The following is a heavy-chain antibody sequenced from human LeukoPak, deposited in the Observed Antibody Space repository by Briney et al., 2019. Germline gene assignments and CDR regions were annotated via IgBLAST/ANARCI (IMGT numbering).Heavy chain of an antibody. CDR3: ARVDSSWYELKSSFDY. CDR1: GGSISSGGYY. V-gene: IGHV4-30-2*01. CDR2: IYHSGST. Sequence: SETLSLTCTVSGGSISSGGYYWSWIRQPPGKGLEWIGYIYHSGSTYYNPSLQSRVTISVDTSKNQFSLKLSSVTAADTAVYYCARVDSSWYELKSSFDYWGQGTLVTVSS. D-gene: IGHD6-13*01. J-gene: IGHJ4*02.